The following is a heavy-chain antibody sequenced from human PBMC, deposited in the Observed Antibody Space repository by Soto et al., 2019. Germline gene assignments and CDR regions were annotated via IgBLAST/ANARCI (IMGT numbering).Heavy chain of an antibody. CDR3: ARDLWGRYFEL. CDR2: IRVYNDNT. Sequence: QVQLVQSGAEVKKPGASVKVSCKASGYAFTNFGISWVRQAPGQGLEWMGWIRVYNDNTNYAQKLQGRVTMTTDTSTNTAYMERRSLRSDDTAVYYCARDLWGRYFELWGRGTLVTVSS. D-gene: IGHD7-27*01. V-gene: IGHV1-18*01. J-gene: IGHJ2*01. CDR1: GYAFTNFG.